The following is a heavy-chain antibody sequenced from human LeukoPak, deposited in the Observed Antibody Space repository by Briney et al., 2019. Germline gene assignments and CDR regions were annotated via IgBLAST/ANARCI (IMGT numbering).Heavy chain of an antibody. J-gene: IGHJ4*02. D-gene: IGHD2-8*01. Sequence: PSETLSLTCSVSGGSISSYYWNWIRRPPGKGLEWLGYINYRGSTKYNPPPKSRVTISLDLSKKQLSLKVTSVTAADTAMYYCARDRCYDGVCHPWGQGILVTVSS. CDR1: GGSISSYY. CDR2: INYRGST. V-gene: IGHV4-59*01. CDR3: ARDRCYDGVCHP.